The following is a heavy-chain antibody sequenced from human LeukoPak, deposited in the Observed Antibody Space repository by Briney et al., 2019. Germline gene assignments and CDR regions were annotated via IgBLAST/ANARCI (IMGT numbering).Heavy chain of an antibody. D-gene: IGHD5-18*01. CDR1: GYTLISHW. CDR3: ARVLGYSRRNPFDS. CDR2: IYPGDSDT. Sequence: GEALKISFKGSGYTLISHWIGWVRPMPGKGLEWMGTIYPGDSDTRYSPSFQGQVTISVDNSINTAYLQWNSLRASDTATYYCARVLGYSRRNPFDSWGQGTLVTVSS. V-gene: IGHV5-51*01. J-gene: IGHJ5*01.